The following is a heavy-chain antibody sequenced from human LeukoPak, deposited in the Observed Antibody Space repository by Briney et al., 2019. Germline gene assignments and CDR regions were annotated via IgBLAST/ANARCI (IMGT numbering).Heavy chain of an antibody. J-gene: IGHJ4*02. Sequence: GGSLRLSCAASGFTFSSYAMSWVRQAPGKGLEWVSYISSSSSTIYYADSVKGRFTISRDNAKNSLFPQMNSLRAEDTAVYYCAREGTLKRYYYDSSGYLDYWGQGTLVTVSS. CDR3: AREGTLKRYYYDSSGYLDY. CDR1: GFTFSSYA. V-gene: IGHV3-48*04. D-gene: IGHD3-22*01. CDR2: ISSSSSTI.